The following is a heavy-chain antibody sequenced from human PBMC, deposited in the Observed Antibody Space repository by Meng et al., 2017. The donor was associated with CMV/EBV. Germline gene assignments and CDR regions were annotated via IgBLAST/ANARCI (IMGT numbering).Heavy chain of an antibody. Sequence: SCAASGFTVSSNYMSWVRQAPGKGLEWVSVIYSGGSTYYADSVKGRFTISRDNSKNTLYLQMNSLRAEDTAVYYCARDEGFASAFDIWGQGTMVTVSS. J-gene: IGHJ3*02. V-gene: IGHV3-53*01. CDR3: ARDEGFASAFDI. CDR2: IYSGGST. CDR1: GFTVSSNY.